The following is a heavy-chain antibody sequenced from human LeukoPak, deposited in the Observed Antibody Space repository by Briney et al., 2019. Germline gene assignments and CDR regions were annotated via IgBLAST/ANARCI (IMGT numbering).Heavy chain of an antibody. CDR3: AKRRITAMGRDYFHY. V-gene: IGHV3-23*01. CDR2: ISGSGGST. Sequence: GGSLRLSCAASGFTFSSYAMSWVRQAPGKGLEWVSAISGSGGSTYYADSVKGRFTISSDNSKNTLYLQMNSLRAEDTAVYYCAKRRITAMGRDYFHYWGQGTLVTVSS. CDR1: GFTFSSYA. J-gene: IGHJ4*02. D-gene: IGHD5-18*01.